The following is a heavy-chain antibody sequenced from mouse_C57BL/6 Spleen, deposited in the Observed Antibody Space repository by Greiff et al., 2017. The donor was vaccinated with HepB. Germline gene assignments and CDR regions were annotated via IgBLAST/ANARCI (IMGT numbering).Heavy chain of an antibody. J-gene: IGHJ2*01. CDR3: ARGGYYFDY. CDR1: GYAFTNYL. CDR2: INPGSGGT. Sequence: VQLQHSGAELVRPGTSVKVSCKASGYAFTNYLIEWVKQRPGQGLEWIGVINPGSGGTNYNEKFKGKATLTADKSSSTAYMQLSSLTSEDSAVYFCARGGYYFDYWGQGTTLTVSS. D-gene: IGHD1-1*02. V-gene: IGHV1-54*01.